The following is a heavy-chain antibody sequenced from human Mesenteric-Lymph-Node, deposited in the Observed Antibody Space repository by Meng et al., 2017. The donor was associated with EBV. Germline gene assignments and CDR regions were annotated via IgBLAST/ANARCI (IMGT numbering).Heavy chain of an antibody. Sequence: QVQLQESGPGLVKPSETLSLTCAVSGGSISSNNWWSWVRQSPEKGLEWIGEIYHSGGTNYNPSLEGRVSMSVDKSRNQFSLRVNSVTAADTAVYYCARDRWQQLDNALDIWGQGTMVTVSS. CDR3: ARDRWQQLDNALDI. CDR1: GGSISSNNW. V-gene: IGHV4-4*02. CDR2: IYHSGGT. D-gene: IGHD6-13*01. J-gene: IGHJ3*02.